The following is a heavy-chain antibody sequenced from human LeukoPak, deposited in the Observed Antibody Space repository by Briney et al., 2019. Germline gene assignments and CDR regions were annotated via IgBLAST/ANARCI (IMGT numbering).Heavy chain of an antibody. V-gene: IGHV3-48*04. Sequence: PGGSLRLSCAASGFTFSSYSMNWVRQAPGKGLEWVSYISSSGSTIYYADSVKGRFTISRDNAKNSLYLQMNSLRAEDTAVYYXXXXXXXXGWYVVNYFDYWGQGTLVTVSS. CDR3: XXXXXXXGWYVVNYFDY. J-gene: IGHJ4*02. CDR2: ISSSGSTI. D-gene: IGHD6-19*01. CDR1: GFTFSSYS.